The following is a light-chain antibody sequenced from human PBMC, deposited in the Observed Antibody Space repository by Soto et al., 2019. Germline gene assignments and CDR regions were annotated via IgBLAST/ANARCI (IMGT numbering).Light chain of an antibody. CDR3: AAWDDSLTAWV. Sequence: QSVLTQPPSASGTPGQRVSISCSGSSSNIGSNSVYWYQQLPVTAPKLLIYSNNQRPSGVPDRFSGSKSGTSASLAISGLRSEDEADYYCAAWDDSLTAWVFGGGTKL. CDR2: SNN. V-gene: IGLV1-47*02. CDR1: SSNIGSNS. J-gene: IGLJ3*02.